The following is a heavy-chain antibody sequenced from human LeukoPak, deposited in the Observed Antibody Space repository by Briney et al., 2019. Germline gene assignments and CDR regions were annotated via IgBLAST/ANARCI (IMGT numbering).Heavy chain of an antibody. V-gene: IGHV3-30*02. CDR3: AKDLSSWVYNWFDP. CDR1: GFTFSSYG. Sequence: PGGSLRPSCAASGFTFSSYGMHWVRQAPGKGLEWVAFIRYDGSNKYYADSVKGRFTISRDNSKNTLYLQMNSLRAEDTAVYYCAKDLSSWVYNWFDPWGQGTLVTVSS. J-gene: IGHJ5*02. D-gene: IGHD6-13*01. CDR2: IRYDGSNK.